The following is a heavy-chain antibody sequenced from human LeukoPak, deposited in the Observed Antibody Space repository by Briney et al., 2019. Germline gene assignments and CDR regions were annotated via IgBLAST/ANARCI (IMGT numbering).Heavy chain of an antibody. V-gene: IGHV3-53*01. J-gene: IGHJ4*02. CDR2: LYSRGDT. Sequence: GGSLRLSCAASGLTLSSNYMSWVRQAPGKGLDWLSVLYSRGDTYYPESVRGRFTISRDNSKNTLYLQMNSLRAEDTAVFYCARTPLYFYDTSDYRGGYFDYWGQGTLVTVSS. CDR3: ARTPLYFYDTSDYRGGYFDY. CDR1: GLTLSSNY. D-gene: IGHD3-22*01.